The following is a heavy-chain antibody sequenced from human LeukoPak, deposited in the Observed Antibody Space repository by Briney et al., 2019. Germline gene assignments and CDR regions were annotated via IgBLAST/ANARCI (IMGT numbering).Heavy chain of an antibody. J-gene: IGHJ4*02. CDR1: GGTFSSYA. V-gene: IGHV1-69*04. Sequence: ASVKVSCKASGGTFSSYAISWVRQAPGQGLEWMGRIIPILGIANYAQKFQGRVTITADKSTSTAYMELSSLRSEDTAVYYCASGGIVVVIALDYWGQETLVTVSS. CDR3: ASGGIVVVIALDY. CDR2: IIPILGIA. D-gene: IGHD3-22*01.